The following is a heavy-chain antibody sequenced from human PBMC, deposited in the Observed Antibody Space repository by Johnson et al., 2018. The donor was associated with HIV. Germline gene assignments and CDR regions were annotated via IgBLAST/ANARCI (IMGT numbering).Heavy chain of an antibody. D-gene: IGHD6-6*01. CDR3: ARVRRQLVRLSAFDI. V-gene: IGHV3-7*01. Sequence: VQLVESGGGLVQPGGSLRLSCAASGFTFNNHWMTWVRQAPGKGLEWVANIKQDGSDKYYVDSVKGRFTISRDNAKNSRHLQMNSLRAEDTAVCFCARVRRQLVRLSAFDIWGQGTLVTVSS. CDR1: GFTFNNHW. J-gene: IGHJ3*02. CDR2: IKQDGSDK.